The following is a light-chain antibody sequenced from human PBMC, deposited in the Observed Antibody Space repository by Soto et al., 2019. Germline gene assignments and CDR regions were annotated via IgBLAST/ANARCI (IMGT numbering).Light chain of an antibody. V-gene: IGLV1-40*01. CDR3: QSYDSSLSGWV. CDR2: GNS. J-gene: IGLJ3*02. Sequence: QSVLTQPPSVSGAPGQRVTISCTGSSSNIGAGYNVHWYQQLPGTAPKLLIYGNSNRPSGVPDRFSGSKSGTSASLAITGRQAEHEADYYCQSYDSSLSGWVFGGGTKVTVL. CDR1: SSNIGAGYN.